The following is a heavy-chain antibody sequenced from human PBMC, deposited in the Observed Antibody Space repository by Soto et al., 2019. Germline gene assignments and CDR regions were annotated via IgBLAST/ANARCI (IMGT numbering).Heavy chain of an antibody. CDR3: ARDGSRVPLVSFGETLDY. Sequence: QVQLVQSGAEVKKPGASVKVSCKASGYTFTNYYMHWVRQAPGQGLEWMGIINPSGSTTAYRHEFQGRVTMTWDTSTSTFYMELSNLRSQDTAMYYCARDGSRVPLVSFGETLDYWGQGTLVTVSS. CDR1: GYTFTNYY. V-gene: IGHV1-46*01. J-gene: IGHJ4*02. CDR2: INPSGSTT. D-gene: IGHD3-10*01.